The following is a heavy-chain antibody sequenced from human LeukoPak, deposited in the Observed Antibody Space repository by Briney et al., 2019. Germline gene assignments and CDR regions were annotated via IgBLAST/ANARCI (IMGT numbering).Heavy chain of an antibody. CDR1: GFSVRESNY. V-gene: IGHV4-38-2*01. CDR3: ARVLIVVVTEENDAFDI. Sequence: SSETLSLTCAVSGFSVRESNYWGWIRQPPGKGLEWIGNIHYLGNTYYNPSPKNRVTISLDTSKNQFSLKLSSVTAADTAVYYCARVLIVVVTEENDAFDIWAKGQWSPSLQ. D-gene: IGHD2-21*02. CDR2: IHYLGNT. J-gene: IGHJ3*02.